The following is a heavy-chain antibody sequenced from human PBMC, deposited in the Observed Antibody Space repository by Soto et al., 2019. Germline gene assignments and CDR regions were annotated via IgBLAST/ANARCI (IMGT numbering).Heavy chain of an antibody. CDR1: GYSISSGYY. Sequence: SETLSLTCAVSGYSISSGYYWGWIRQPPGKGLEWIGTIYLSGTTYYNPSLKSRVTISVDTSKNQFSLNLSSVTAADTAVYYCAREGDDVLRFLEWLSDGGRYFDYWGQGTLVTVSS. J-gene: IGHJ4*02. CDR3: AREGDDVLRFLEWLSDGGRYFDY. D-gene: IGHD3-3*01. V-gene: IGHV4-38-2*02. CDR2: IYLSGTT.